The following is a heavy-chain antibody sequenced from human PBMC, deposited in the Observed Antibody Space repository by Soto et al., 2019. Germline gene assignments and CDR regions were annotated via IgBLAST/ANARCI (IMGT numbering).Heavy chain of an antibody. V-gene: IGHV1-18*01. J-gene: IGHJ4*02. CDR3: ARDISTPSGCYHPLHYFDY. Sequence: ASVKVSFKASGYTFTSYGISWVRQAPGRGLEWMGWISAYNGNTNYAQKLQGRVTMTTDTSTSTAYMELRSLRSDDTAVYYCARDISTPSGCYHPLHYFDYWGQGTLVTVSS. CDR1: GYTFTSYG. CDR2: ISAYNGNT. D-gene: IGHD1-26*01.